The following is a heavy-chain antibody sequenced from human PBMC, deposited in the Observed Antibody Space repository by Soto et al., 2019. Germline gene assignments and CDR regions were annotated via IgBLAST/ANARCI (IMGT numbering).Heavy chain of an antibody. D-gene: IGHD3-10*01. CDR2: IKQDGGEK. V-gene: IGHV3-7*03. Sequence: PGGSLRLSCAASGFTFSSYWMGWVRQAPGKGLEWVANIKQDGGEKYYVDSVKGRFTISRDNAKNSLYLQMNSLRAEDTAVYYCPRDFGYYYGSGSYRNWFDPWGQGTLVTVSS. J-gene: IGHJ5*02. CDR1: GFTFSSYW. CDR3: PRDFGYYYGSGSYRNWFDP.